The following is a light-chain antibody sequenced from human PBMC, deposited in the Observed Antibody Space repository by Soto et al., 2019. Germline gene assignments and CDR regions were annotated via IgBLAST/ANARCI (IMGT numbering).Light chain of an antibody. J-gene: IGKJ2*01. Sequence: DIQMTQSPSSLSASVGDRVTITCQASQDISNYLNWYQQKPGKAPELLIYDASNLETGVPSRFSGSGSGTDFTFTISSLQPEDIATYYCQQYDNLRYTFGQGTKLEIK. CDR2: DAS. CDR3: QQYDNLRYT. CDR1: QDISNY. V-gene: IGKV1-33*01.